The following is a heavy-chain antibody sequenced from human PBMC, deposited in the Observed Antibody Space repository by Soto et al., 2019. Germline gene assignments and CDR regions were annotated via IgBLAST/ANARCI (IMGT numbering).Heavy chain of an antibody. D-gene: IGHD1-1*01. CDR1: GGSISSGDYY. J-gene: IGHJ6*02. CDR3: ASMSYKSGVYYYYYYGMDV. V-gene: IGHV4-30-4*01. Sequence: SETLSLTCTVSGGSISSGDYYWSWIRQPPGKGLEWIGYIYYSGSTYYNPSLKSRVTISVDTSKNQFSLKLSSVTAADTAVYYCASMSYKSGVYYYYYYGMDVWGQGTTVTVSS. CDR2: IYYSGST.